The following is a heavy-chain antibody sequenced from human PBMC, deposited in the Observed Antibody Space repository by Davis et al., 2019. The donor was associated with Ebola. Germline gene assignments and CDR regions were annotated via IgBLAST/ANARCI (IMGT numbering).Heavy chain of an antibody. J-gene: IGHJ6*02. CDR3: ARDAAATFGMDV. D-gene: IGHD2-15*01. V-gene: IGHV6-1*01. Sequence: SQTLSLTCAISGDSVSRNSASWNWIRQSPSRGLEWLGRTYYRSKWYTDHAVSVKSRMTINPDTSKNQFSLQLNSVTPEDTAVYYCARDAAATFGMDVWGQGTTVTVSS. CDR2: TYYRSKWYT. CDR1: GDSVSRNSAS.